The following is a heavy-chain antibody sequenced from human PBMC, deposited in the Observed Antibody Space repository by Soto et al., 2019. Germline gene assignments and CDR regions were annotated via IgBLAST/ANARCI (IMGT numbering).Heavy chain of an antibody. J-gene: IGHJ5*02. V-gene: IGHV4-30-4*01. D-gene: IGHD3-16*01. Sequence: PSETLSLTCTVSGGSISCGDYYWSWIRQPPGKGLEWIGYIYYSGSTYYNPSLKSRVTISVDTSKNQFSLKLSSVTAADTAVYYCARVTHDYVWFDPWGQGTLVTVS. CDR1: GGSISCGDYY. CDR3: ARVTHDYVWFDP. CDR2: IYYSGST.